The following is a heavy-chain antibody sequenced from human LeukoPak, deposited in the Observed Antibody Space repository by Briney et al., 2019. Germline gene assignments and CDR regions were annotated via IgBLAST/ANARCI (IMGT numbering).Heavy chain of an antibody. CDR1: GFTFNTYN. CDR3: ARDSGGRLVRGVITLDY. V-gene: IGHV3-48*02. J-gene: IGHJ4*02. Sequence: PGGSLRLSCAASGFTFNTYNMNWVRQAPGKGLEWVPYISSSSNPIYYADSVKGRFTISRDNAKNSLYLQMNSLRDEDTAVYYCARDSGGRLVRGVITLDYWGQGTLVTVSS. D-gene: IGHD3-10*01. CDR2: ISSSSNPI.